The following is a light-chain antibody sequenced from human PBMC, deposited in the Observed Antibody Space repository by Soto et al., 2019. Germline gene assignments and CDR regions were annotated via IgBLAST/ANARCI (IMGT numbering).Light chain of an antibody. Sequence: DIQMTQSPSSLSASVGDRVTITCRASQSISSYLNWYQQKPGKAPKLLTYAASSLQSGVPSRFSGSGSGTDFTLTISSLQPEDFATYYCQQSYSTPQVTFGGGTKVEIK. CDR1: QSISSY. V-gene: IGKV1-39*01. CDR3: QQSYSTPQVT. CDR2: AAS. J-gene: IGKJ4*01.